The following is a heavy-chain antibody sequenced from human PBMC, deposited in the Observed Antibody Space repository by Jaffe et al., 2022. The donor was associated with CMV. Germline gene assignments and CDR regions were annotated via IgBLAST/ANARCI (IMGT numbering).Heavy chain of an antibody. V-gene: IGHV1-46*01. J-gene: IGHJ4*02. CDR2: VNPSGGAP. CDR3: VRGSVWGNFPLKY. CDR1: GYTFTSNP. D-gene: IGHD3-16*01. Sequence: QVYLVQSGAEVKKPGASVRISCKTSGYTFTSNPVDWLRQVPGQGLEWLGTVNPSGGAPTYAQKFQGRITLTSDTSTSTVYMEVTRLRSDDTAVYYCVRGSVWGNFPLKYWGQGTLVTVSS.